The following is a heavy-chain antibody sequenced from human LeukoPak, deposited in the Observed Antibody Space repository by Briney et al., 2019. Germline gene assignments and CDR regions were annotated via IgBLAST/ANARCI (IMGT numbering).Heavy chain of an antibody. V-gene: IGHV1-2*02. J-gene: IGHJ4*02. Sequence: ASVKVSCKASGYTFTGYYMHWVRQAPGQGLEWMGWINPNSGGTNYAQKFQGRVTMTRGTSISTAYMELSRLRSDDTAVYYCARDPNPSGKVLYYFDYWGQGTLVTVSS. CDR2: INPNSGGT. CDR3: ARDPNPSGKVLYYFDY. D-gene: IGHD2-8*01. CDR1: GYTFTGYY.